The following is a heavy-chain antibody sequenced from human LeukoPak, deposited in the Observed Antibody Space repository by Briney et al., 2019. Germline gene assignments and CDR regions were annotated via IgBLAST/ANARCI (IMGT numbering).Heavy chain of an antibody. Sequence: GGSLRLSCAASGFSFSSYAMNWVRQAPGKGLEWVSSISSSSSYIYYADSVKGRFTISRDNAKNSLYLQMNSLRAEDTAVYYCARDLAHIAARIPGIAAAGPQGEFGYWGQGTLVTVSS. CDR2: ISSSSSYI. CDR1: GFSFSSYA. CDR3: ARDLAHIAARIPGIAAAGPQGEFGY. J-gene: IGHJ4*02. D-gene: IGHD6-13*01. V-gene: IGHV3-21*01.